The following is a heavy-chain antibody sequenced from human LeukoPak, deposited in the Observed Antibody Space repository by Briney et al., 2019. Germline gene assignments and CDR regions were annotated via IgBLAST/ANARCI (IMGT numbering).Heavy chain of an antibody. J-gene: IGHJ6*03. CDR1: GFTFSGYA. V-gene: IGHV3-23*01. CDR3: AKRGYCSGGSCFYYYYYMDV. CDR2: IICSGIST. D-gene: IGHD2-15*01. Sequence: GGSLRLSCAASGFTFSGYAMSWVRQAPGKGLEWVSSIICSGISTYYADSVKGRFTISRDSSKNTLYLQMYSLRAEDTAVYYCAKRGYCSGGSCFYYYYYMDVWGKGTTVTVSS.